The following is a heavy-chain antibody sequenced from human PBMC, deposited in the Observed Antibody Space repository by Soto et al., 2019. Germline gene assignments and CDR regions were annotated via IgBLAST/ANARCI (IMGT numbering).Heavy chain of an antibody. CDR2: ISYSGST. J-gene: IGHJ6*02. V-gene: IGHV4-59*11. CDR3: ARTYYDFWSGYPSLYYYGMDV. Sequence: SETLSLTCTVSGGSISGHYWSWIWQPPGKGLQYIGYISYSGSTNYNPSLKSRVTISVDTSNNQFSLRLSSVTAADTAVYYCARTYYDFWSGYPSLYYYGMDVWGQGTTVTVSS. CDR1: GGSISGHY. D-gene: IGHD3-3*01.